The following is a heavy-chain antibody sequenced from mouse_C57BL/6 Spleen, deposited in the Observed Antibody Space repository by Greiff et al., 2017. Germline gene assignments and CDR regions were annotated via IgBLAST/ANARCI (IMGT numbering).Heavy chain of an antibody. CDR3: ARSPYYYGSSSLDY. V-gene: IGHV1-80*01. D-gene: IGHD1-1*01. CDR2: IYPGDGDT. J-gene: IGHJ2*01. CDR1: GYAFSSYW. Sequence: VKLMESGDELVKPGASVKISCKASGYAFSSYWMNWVKQRPGKGLEWIGQIYPGDGDTNYNGKFKGKATLTADKSSSTAYMQLSSLTSEDSAVYFCARSPYYYGSSSLDYWGQGTTLTVSS.